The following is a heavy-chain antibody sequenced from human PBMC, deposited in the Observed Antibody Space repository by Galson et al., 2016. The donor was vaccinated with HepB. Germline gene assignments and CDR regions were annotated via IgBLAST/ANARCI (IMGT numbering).Heavy chain of an antibody. D-gene: IGHD2-2*01. V-gene: IGHV3-33*01. CDR3: ARASVYSYCSSFSCLND. CDR2: VWYDGSRT. J-gene: IGHJ4*02. CDR1: GFKFGSYG. Sequence: SLRLSCAASGFKFGSYGMHWVRQAPGKGLEWVAVVWYDGSRTDYGDSVRGRFTISRDNSKDTLYLQMNRLRDEDTGIYYCARASVYSYCSSFSCLNDWGQGTLVTVSS.